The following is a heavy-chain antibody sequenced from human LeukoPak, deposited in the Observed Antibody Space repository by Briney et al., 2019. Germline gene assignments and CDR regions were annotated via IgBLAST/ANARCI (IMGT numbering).Heavy chain of an antibody. Sequence: SETLSLTCTVSGGSISSGSYYWSWIRQPAGKGLEWIGRIYTSGSTNYNPSLKSRVTISVDMSKNQFSLKLSSVTAADTAVYYCARDSLDAFDIWGQGTMVTVSS. CDR3: ARDSLDAFDI. CDR1: GGSISSGSYY. V-gene: IGHV4-61*02. J-gene: IGHJ3*02. CDR2: IYTSGST.